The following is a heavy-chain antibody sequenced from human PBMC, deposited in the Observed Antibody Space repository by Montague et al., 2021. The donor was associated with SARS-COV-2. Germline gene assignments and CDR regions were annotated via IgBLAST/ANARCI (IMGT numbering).Heavy chain of an antibody. J-gene: IGHJ4*02. CDR3: ARESGSFHDGGYFDY. CDR1: GFYFSYA. CDR2: ISNDGSNK. Sequence: SLRLSCAASGFYFSYAVHWVRQAPGKGLEWVALISNDGSNKHYADSVKGRFTISRDNSKSTLYLQMNSLRTEDTAVYYCARESGSFHDGGYFDYWGQGSLVTASS. D-gene: IGHD1-26*01. V-gene: IGHV3-30*04.